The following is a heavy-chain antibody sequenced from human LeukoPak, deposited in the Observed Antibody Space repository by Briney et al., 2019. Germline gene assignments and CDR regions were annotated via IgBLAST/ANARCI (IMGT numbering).Heavy chain of an antibody. CDR3: ASTSWYYFEY. CDR2: INPNSGGT. V-gene: IGHV1-2*02. D-gene: IGHD2-2*01. J-gene: IGHJ4*02. CDR1: GYTFSDYY. Sequence: GASVKVSCKASGYTFSDYYIQWVRQAPGQGLGWMGWINPNSGGTNYAQKFQGRVTMTRDTSISTAYMELSRLKSDDTAVYYCASTSWYYFEYWGQGTLVTVSS.